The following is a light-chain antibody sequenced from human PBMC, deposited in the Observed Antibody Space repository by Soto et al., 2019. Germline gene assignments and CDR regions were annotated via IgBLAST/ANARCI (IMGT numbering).Light chain of an antibody. V-gene: IGKV1-39*01. CDR3: QESYSTPYT. Sequence: DIQMTQSPSSLSASLGDRVTITCRAGQSISTYLNWYQQKPGKAPKLLIYAASSLQSGVPSRFSGSGSGTDFTLTISSLQPEDFATYFCQESYSTPYTFGLGTKVDIK. CDR1: QSISTY. J-gene: IGKJ2*01. CDR2: AAS.